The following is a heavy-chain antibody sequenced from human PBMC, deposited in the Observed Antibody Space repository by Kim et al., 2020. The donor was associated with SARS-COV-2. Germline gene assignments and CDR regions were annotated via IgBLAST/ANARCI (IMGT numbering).Heavy chain of an antibody. V-gene: IGHV3-33*01. CDR2: IWYDGSNK. CDR3: AREPQVTGTTEGAI. D-gene: IGHD1-20*01. CDR1: GFTFSSYG. Sequence: SLRLSCAASGFTFSSYGMHWVRQAPGKGLEWVAVIWYDGSNKYYADSVKGRFTISRDNSKNTLYLQMNSLRAEDTAVYYCAREPQVTGTTEGAIWGQGTLVTVSS. J-gene: IGHJ4*02.